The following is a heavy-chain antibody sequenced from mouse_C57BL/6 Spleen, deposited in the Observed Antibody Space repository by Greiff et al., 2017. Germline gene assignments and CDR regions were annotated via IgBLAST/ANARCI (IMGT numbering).Heavy chain of an antibody. CDR1: GFTFSSYA. V-gene: IGHV5-4*01. CDR2: ISDGGSYT. J-gene: IGHJ4*01. CDR3: ARGRGGAMDY. Sequence: EVQRVESGGGLVKPGGSLKLSCAASGFTFSSYAMSWVRQTPEKRLEWVATISDGGSYTYYPDNVKGRFTIARDNAKNNLYLQISHLKSEDTAIYYCARGRGGAMDYWGQGTSVTVSS.